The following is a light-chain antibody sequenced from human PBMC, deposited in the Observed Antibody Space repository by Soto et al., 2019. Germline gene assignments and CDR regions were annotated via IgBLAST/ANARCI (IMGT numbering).Light chain of an antibody. CDR1: QSVSSSC. V-gene: IGKV3-20*01. CDR2: GAS. Sequence: DIVLTQSPCTLSLSPGERATLSFLASQSVSSSCLAWYQQKPGQAPRLLIYGASSRATGIPDRFSGSGSGTDFTLTISRLEPEDFAVYYCQQYGSSPWTFGQGTKVDIK. CDR3: QQYGSSPWT. J-gene: IGKJ1*01.